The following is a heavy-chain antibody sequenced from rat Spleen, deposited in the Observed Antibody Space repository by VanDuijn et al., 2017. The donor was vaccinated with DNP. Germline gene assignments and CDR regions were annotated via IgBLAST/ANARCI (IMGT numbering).Heavy chain of an antibody. CDR3: TRIGDLHNGGDGDALDA. V-gene: IGHV5-7*01. J-gene: IGHJ4*01. CDR1: GFTFGDYN. CDR2: IVHDGSRT. Sequence: EVQLVESGGGLVQPGRSLKLSCAASGFTFGDYNMAWVRQAPKKGLEWVATIVHDGSRTYYRDSVKGRFMISRDDTKNTLSLQMDSLRSEDTATYYCTRIGDLHNGGDGDALDAWGQGTSVTVSS. D-gene: IGHD1-1*01.